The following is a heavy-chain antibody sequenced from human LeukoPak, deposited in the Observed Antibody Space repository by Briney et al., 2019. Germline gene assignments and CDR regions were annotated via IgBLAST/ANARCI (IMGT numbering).Heavy chain of an antibody. CDR1: GFTFSSYS. V-gene: IGHV3-21*01. CDR3: ARSRELRFLEWLPNDY. Sequence: GGSLRLSCAASGFTFSSYSMNWVRQAPGKGLEWVSSISSSSSYIYYADSVKGRFTISRDNAKNSLYLQMNSLRAEDTAVYYSARSRELRFLEWLPNDYWGQGTLVTVSS. D-gene: IGHD3-3*01. CDR2: ISSSSSYI. J-gene: IGHJ4*02.